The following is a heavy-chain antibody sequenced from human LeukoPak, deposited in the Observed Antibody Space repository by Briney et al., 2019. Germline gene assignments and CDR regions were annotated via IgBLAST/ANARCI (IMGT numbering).Heavy chain of an antibody. D-gene: IGHD2-2*02. CDR1: GGSISSYY. J-gene: IGHJ4*02. CDR3: ARFYCSSTSCYNY. V-gene: IGHV4-59*01. Sequence: PSETLSLTCTVSGGSISSYYWSWIRQPPGKGLEWIGYIYYSGSTNYNPSLKSRVTISVDTSKNQFSLKLSSVTAADTAVYYCARFYCSSTSCYNYWGQGTLVTVSS. CDR2: IYYSGST.